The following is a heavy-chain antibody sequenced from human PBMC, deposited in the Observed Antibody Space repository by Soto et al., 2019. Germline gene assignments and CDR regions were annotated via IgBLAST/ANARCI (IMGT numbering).Heavy chain of an antibody. CDR2: IYYSGST. CDR1: GGSVSTYY. CDR3: ARTYDDSGPNSGGYGFDI. V-gene: IGHV4-59*02. J-gene: IGHJ3*02. Sequence: QVQLQESGPGLVKPSETLSLTCTVSGGSVSTYYWSWIRQPPGKGLEWIAYIYYSGSTSYNPSLKRRVSISVDTSKNQFSLKLSSVTAADTAVYYCARTYDDSGPNSGGYGFDIWGQGTMVTVSS. D-gene: IGHD3-22*01.